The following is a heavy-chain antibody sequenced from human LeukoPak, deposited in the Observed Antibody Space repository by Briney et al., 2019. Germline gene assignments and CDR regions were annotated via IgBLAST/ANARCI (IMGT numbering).Heavy chain of an antibody. CDR2: VSSEGSGT. J-gene: IGHJ6*02. Sequence: GGSLRLSCAASGFSLSGYWMHWVRQAPGKGLVWVSRVSSEGSGTTYADSVKGRFTISRDNAKNTPYLQMNSLRAEDAALYYCTRVQAGRSGLMDVWGRGTTVTVS. CDR1: GFSLSGYW. CDR3: TRVQAGRSGLMDV. D-gene: IGHD2-8*02. V-gene: IGHV3-74*01.